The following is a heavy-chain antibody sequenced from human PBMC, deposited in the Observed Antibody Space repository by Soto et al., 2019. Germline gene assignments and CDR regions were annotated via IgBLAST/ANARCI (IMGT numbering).Heavy chain of an antibody. V-gene: IGHV4-39*01. J-gene: IGHJ6*03. CDR2: IYYSGNT. Sequence: SETLSLTCTVSGGSISSSSYYWGWIRQPPGKGLEWIGSIYYSGNTYNNPSLKSRVTISVDTSKNQFSLKLSSVTAADTAVYYCARQVTVTTVYYYYMDVWGKGTTVTVSS. D-gene: IGHD4-4*01. CDR1: GGSISSSSYY. CDR3: ARQVTVTTVYYYYMDV.